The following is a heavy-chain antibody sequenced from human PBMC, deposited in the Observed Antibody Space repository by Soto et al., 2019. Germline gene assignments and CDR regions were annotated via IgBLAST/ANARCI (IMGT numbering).Heavy chain of an antibody. D-gene: IGHD4-17*01. CDR2: MNPNSGNT. J-gene: IGHJ3*02. CDR3: ARVTTTVTTGMTNDAFDI. CDR1: GYTFTSYD. V-gene: IGHV1-8*01. Sequence: QVQLVQSGAEVKKPGASVKVSCKASGYTFTSYDINWVRQATGQGLEWMGWMNPNSGNTGYAQKFQGRVTMTRNTSISTADMELSSLRSEDTAVYYCARVTTTVTTGMTNDAFDIWGQGTMVTVSS.